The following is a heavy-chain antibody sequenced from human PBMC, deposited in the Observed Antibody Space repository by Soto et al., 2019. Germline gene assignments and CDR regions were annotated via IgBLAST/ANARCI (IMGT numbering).Heavy chain of an antibody. CDR2: IIPIFGTA. Sequence: SVKVSCKASGGTFSSYAISWVRQAPGQGLEWMGGIIPIFGTANYAQKFQGRVTITADESTSTAYMELSSLRSEDTAVYYCARPSGYSSSWCFPLDYWGQGTLVTVSS. CDR1: GGTFSSYA. V-gene: IGHV1-69*13. J-gene: IGHJ4*02. CDR3: ARPSGYSSSWCFPLDY. D-gene: IGHD6-13*01.